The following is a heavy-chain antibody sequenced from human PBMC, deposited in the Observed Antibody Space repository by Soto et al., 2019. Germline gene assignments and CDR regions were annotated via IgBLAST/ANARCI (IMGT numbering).Heavy chain of an antibody. CDR1: GFTFNNYN. J-gene: IGHJ6*02. Sequence: GSLRLSCAASGFTFNNYNMKWVRQAPGKGLEWVSSISSGSSYIYYADSVKGRFTISRDNAKNSLYLQMNSLRVEDTAVYYCARKPRDYYGIDVWGQGTTVTVSS. V-gene: IGHV3-21*01. CDR2: ISSGSSYI. CDR3: ARKPRDYYGIDV.